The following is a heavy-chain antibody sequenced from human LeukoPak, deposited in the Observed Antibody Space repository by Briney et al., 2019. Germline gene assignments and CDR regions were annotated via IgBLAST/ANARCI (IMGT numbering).Heavy chain of an antibody. J-gene: IGHJ1*01. CDR3: AISSGGPTQYFQH. CDR1: GYKFTSYW. CDR2: IYPGDSDT. Sequence: GESLKISCKGSGYKFTSYWIGWVRQMPGKGLEWMGIIYPGDSDTRYSPSFQGQVTISVDKSINTAYLQWSSLKASDTAMYYCAISSGGPTQYFQHWGQGTLVTVSS. D-gene: IGHD1-26*01. V-gene: IGHV5-51*01.